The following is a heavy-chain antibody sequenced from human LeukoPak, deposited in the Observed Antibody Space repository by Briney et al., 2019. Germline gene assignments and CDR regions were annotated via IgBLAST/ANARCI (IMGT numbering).Heavy chain of an antibody. J-gene: IGHJ5*02. CDR2: IYYSGST. D-gene: IGHD6-6*01. V-gene: IGHV4-59*12. Sequence: SETLSLTCTVSGGSISSYYWSWIRQPPGKGLEWIGYIYYSGSTNYNPSLKSRVTISVDTSKNQFSLKLSSVTAADTAVYYCARGWGIAARRGGFDPWGQGTLVTVSS. CDR3: ARGWGIAARRGGFDP. CDR1: GGSISSYY.